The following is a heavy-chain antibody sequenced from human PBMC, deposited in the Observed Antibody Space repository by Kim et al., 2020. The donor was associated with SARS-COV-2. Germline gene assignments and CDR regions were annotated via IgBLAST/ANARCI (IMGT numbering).Heavy chain of an antibody. J-gene: IGHJ5*02. Sequence: TYDADSAKGRLTLTRDNSKNTLYLQMNSLRAEDTAVYYCAKEFMLLGFGTWGQGTLVTVSS. CDR3: AKEFMLLGFGT. CDR2: T. V-gene: IGHV3-23*01. D-gene: IGHD2-8*01.